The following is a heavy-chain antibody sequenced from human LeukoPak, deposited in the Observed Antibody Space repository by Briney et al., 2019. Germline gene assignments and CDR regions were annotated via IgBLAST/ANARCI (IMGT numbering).Heavy chain of an antibody. Sequence: GASVKVSCKASGYTFTGYYMHWVRQAPGQGLEWMGWINPNSGGTNYAQKFQGRVTMTRDTSISTAYMELSRLRSDDTAVYYCARDRSYSSSDFDYWGQGTLVTVSS. CDR3: ARDRSYSSSDFDY. D-gene: IGHD6-6*01. CDR1: GYTFTGYY. CDR2: INPNSGGT. V-gene: IGHV1-2*02. J-gene: IGHJ4*02.